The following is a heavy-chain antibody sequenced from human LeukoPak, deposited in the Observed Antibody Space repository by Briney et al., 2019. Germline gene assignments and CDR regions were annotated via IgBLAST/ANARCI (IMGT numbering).Heavy chain of an antibody. J-gene: IGHJ4*02. Sequence: ASVKVSCKASGYSFTGYYMHWVRQAPGQGLEWMGWINPNSGGTKYAQKFKGRVTMTRDTSISTAYMELSRLRSDDTAVYYCAREPTDTDQYNNLSGFDVWGQGTLVSVSS. V-gene: IGHV1-2*02. CDR1: GYSFTGYY. CDR3: AREPTDTDQYNNLSGFDV. CDR2: INPNSGGT. D-gene: IGHD1-1*01.